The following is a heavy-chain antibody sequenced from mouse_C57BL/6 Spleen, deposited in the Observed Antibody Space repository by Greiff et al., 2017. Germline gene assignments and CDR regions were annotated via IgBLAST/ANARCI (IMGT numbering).Heavy chain of an antibody. CDR3: ARPDYGGPYWYFDV. V-gene: IGHV1-4*01. J-gene: IGHJ1*03. CDR1: GYTFTSYT. Sequence: VQLQQSGAELARPGASVKMSCKASGYTFTSYTMHWVKQRPGQGLEWIGYINPSSGYTKYNQKFKDKATLTADKSSSTAYMQLSSLTSEDSAVXYCARPDYGGPYWYFDVWGTGTTVTVSS. CDR2: INPSSGYT. D-gene: IGHD1-1*01.